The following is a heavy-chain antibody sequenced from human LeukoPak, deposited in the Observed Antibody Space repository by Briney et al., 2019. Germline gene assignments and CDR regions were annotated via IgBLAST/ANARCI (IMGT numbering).Heavy chain of an antibody. V-gene: IGHV4-4*07. CDR2: IYTSRSS. Sequence: SETLSLTCTVSGVSISSYDWSWIRHPAGKGLEWIGGIYTSRSSNSNPSLKRRVTMSVDTSTNQFSLTLSPLTAADTAVYYGARAVCSGSFQTYYYYMDVWGKGTTVTISS. D-gene: IGHD3-10*02. CDR1: GVSISSYD. CDR3: ARAVCSGSFQTYYYYMDV. J-gene: IGHJ6*03.